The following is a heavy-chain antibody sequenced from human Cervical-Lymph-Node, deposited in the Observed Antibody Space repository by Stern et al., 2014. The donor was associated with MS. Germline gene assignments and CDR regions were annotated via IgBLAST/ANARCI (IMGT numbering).Heavy chain of an antibody. Sequence: VQLVESGGGVVRPGGSLRLSCVASGFTFNAYGMHWVRQAPGKGLEWVALMSYDGSHIHHADSVKGRFTISRDNSKNTLYLEMQSLRVEDTAVYYCAKDRGIYDFWTGYYTLRNGLDVWGQGTTVTVSS. D-gene: IGHD3-3*01. J-gene: IGHJ6*02. V-gene: IGHV3-30*18. CDR2: MSYDGSHI. CDR3: AKDRGIYDFWTGYYTLRNGLDV. CDR1: GFTFNAYG.